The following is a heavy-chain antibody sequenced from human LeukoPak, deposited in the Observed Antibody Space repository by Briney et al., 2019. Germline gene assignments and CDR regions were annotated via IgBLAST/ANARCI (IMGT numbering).Heavy chain of an antibody. CDR2: INHSGST. J-gene: IGHJ4*02. V-gene: IGHV4-34*01. CDR3: AREISPADSSSAFDY. D-gene: IGHD6-6*01. Sequence: SETLSLTCTVSGGSISGYYWSWIRQPPGKGLEWIGEINHSGSTNYNPSLKSRVTISVDTSKNQFSLKLSSVTAADTAVYYCAREISPADSSSAFDYWGQGTLVTVSS. CDR1: GGSISGYY.